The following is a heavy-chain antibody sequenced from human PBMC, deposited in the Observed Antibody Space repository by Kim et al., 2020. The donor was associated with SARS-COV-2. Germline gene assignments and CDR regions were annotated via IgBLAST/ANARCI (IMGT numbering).Heavy chain of an antibody. CDR3: ATGVGYCSSTSCYGGGIWVAHDAFDI. D-gene: IGHD2-2*01. CDR2: IYPGDSDT. CDR1: GYSFTSYW. Sequence: GESLKISCKGSGYSFTSYWIGWVRQMPGKGLEWMGIIYPGDSDTRYSPSFQGQVTISADKSISTAYLQWSSLKASDTAMYYCATGVGYCSSTSCYGGGIWVAHDAFDIWGQGTMVTVSS. J-gene: IGHJ3*02. V-gene: IGHV5-51*01.